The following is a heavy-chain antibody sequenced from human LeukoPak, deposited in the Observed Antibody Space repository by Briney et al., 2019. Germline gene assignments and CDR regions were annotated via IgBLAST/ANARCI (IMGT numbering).Heavy chain of an antibody. CDR2: INPNSGDT. CDR1: AYTFTDYY. CDR3: ARDPTMVRGVIVQHYYYYMDV. J-gene: IGHJ6*03. D-gene: IGHD3-10*01. Sequence: ASVKVPCKASAYTFTDYYIHWVRQAPGQGPEWMGWINPNSGDTYNAQKFPGRVTMTRDTSISTAYMGLSSLRSEDTAVYYCARDPTMVRGVIVQHYYYYMDVWGKGTTVTISS. V-gene: IGHV1-2*02.